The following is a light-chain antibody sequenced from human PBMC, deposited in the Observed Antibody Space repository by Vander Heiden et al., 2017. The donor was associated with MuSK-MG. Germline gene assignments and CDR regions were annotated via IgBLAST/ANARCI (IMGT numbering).Light chain of an antibody. CDR1: QSVLYSSNNKNY. CDR3: QQFYSTPLT. V-gene: IGKV4-1*01. Sequence: DIVMTHSPDSLAVSLGERATINCKSSQSVLYSSNNKNYLVWYQQKPGQPPKLLIYWASTRESGVPDRFSGSGSGTDFTLTITSLQAEDVAVYYCQQFYSTPLTFGGGTKVEIK. CDR2: WAS. J-gene: IGKJ4*01.